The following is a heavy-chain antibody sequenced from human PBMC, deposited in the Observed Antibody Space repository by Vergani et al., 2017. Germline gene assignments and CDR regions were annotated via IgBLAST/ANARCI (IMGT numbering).Heavy chain of an antibody. V-gene: IGHV3-64*02. Sequence: EVQLVESGEGLVQPGGSLSLSCAASGFTFSSYAMHWVRQAPGKGLEYVSAISSNGGSTYYADSVKGRFTISRDNSKNTLYLQMGSLRAEDMAVYYCARARGYYDSSGYYLYYFDYWGQGTLVTVSS. CDR2: ISSNGGST. CDR1: GFTFSSYA. CDR3: ARARGYYDSSGYYLYYFDY. J-gene: IGHJ4*02. D-gene: IGHD3-22*01.